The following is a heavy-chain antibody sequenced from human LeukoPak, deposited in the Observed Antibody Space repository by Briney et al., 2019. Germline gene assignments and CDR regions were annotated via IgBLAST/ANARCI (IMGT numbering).Heavy chain of an antibody. D-gene: IGHD3-10*01. CDR1: GFSFGSHG. CDR3: ASGPALGVRGAHLDY. Sequence: GGSLRLSCAASGFSFGSHGMHWVRQTPGKGLDWVAVIWYDGNTKYYADSVKGRFTISRDNSKNTLLLEMNTLRAEDTAVYYCASGPALGVRGAHLDYWGQGILVTVSS. CDR2: IWYDGNTK. V-gene: IGHV3-33*03. J-gene: IGHJ4*02.